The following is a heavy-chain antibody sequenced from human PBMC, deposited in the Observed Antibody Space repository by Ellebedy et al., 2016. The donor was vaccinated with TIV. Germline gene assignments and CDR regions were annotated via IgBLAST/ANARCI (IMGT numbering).Heavy chain of an antibody. D-gene: IGHD5-12*01. CDR1: GYSFTSYW. J-gene: IGHJ4*02. V-gene: IGHV5-51*01. CDR2: IYPGDSDT. Sequence: GESLKISCKGSGYSFTSYWIGWVRQMPGKGLEWMGIIYPGDSDTRYSPSFQGQVTISADKSISTAYLQWSSLKASDTAMYYCARHNQYSGYVEYFDYWGQGTLVTVSS. CDR3: ARHNQYSGYVEYFDY.